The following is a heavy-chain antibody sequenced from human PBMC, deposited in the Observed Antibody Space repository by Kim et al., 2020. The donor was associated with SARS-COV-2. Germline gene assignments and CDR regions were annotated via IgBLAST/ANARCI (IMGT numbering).Heavy chain of an antibody. V-gene: IGHV3-21*01. CDR3: ARDLRRDSSGYYYPFDAFDI. CDR1: GFTFSSYS. D-gene: IGHD3-22*01. Sequence: GGSLRLSCAASGFTFSSYSMNWVRQAPGKGLEWVSSISSSSSYIYYADSVKGRFTISRDNAKNSLYLQMNSLRAEDTAVYYCARDLRRDSSGYYYPFDAFDIWGQGTMVTVSS. J-gene: IGHJ3*02. CDR2: ISSSSSYI.